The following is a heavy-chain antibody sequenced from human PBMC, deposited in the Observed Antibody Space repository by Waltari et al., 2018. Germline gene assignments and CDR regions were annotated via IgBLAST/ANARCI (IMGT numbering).Heavy chain of an antibody. CDR3: AREKAAAGTMYGIDY. D-gene: IGHD6-13*01. V-gene: IGHV1-2*06. CDR2: SNPNSGGT. CDR1: GYTFTGYY. J-gene: IGHJ4*02. Sequence: QVQLVQSGAEVKKPGASVKVSCKASGYTFTGYYMHWVRQAPGQGLEWMGRSNPNSGGTNYAQKFQGRVTMTRDTSISTAYMELSRLRSDDTAVYYCAREKAAAGTMYGIDYWGQGTLVTVSS.